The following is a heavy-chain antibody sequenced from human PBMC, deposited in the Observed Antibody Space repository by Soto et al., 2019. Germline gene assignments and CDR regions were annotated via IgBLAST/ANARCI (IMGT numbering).Heavy chain of an antibody. J-gene: IGHJ5*02. CDR3: TKVLEARIS. V-gene: IGHV3-66*01. Sequence: GGSLRLSCTVSGFSVSDNYMSWVRQAPGKGLEWVSVIFSDGSTYYTDSVKGRFTLSRDKSRNTVHLQMNSVTAEDTAVYYCTKVLEARISWGQGILVTVSS. CDR2: IFSDGST. CDR1: GFSVSDNY.